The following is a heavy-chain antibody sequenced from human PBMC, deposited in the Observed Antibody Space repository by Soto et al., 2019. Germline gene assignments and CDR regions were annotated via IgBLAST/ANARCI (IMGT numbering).Heavy chain of an antibody. J-gene: IGHJ4*02. Sequence: SETLSLTCAVSGGSISSGGYSWSWIRQPPGKGLEWIGYIYHSGSTYYNPSLKSRVTISVDRSKNQFSLKLSSVTAADTAVYYCARGQSYGGAIDYWGQGTLVTVSS. CDR1: GGSISSGGYS. V-gene: IGHV4-30-2*01. D-gene: IGHD4-17*01. CDR3: ARGQSYGGAIDY. CDR2: IYHSGST.